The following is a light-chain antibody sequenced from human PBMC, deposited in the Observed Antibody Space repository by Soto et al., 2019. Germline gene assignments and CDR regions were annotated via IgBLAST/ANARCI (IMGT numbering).Light chain of an antibody. Sequence: VLTQPPSVSAAPGQKVTISCSGSSSNIGGNSVSWYQQLTGTAPKLLIYDDNKRPSGIPDRFSGSKSGTSATLGITGFQTGDEADYYCGSWDSSLSAYVFGTGTKVTVL. CDR2: DDN. CDR3: GSWDSSLSAYV. V-gene: IGLV1-51*01. J-gene: IGLJ1*01. CDR1: SSNIGGNS.